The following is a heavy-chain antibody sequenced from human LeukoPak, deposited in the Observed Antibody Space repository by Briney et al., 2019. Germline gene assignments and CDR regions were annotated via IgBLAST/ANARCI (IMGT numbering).Heavy chain of an antibody. CDR2: IYPGDSDT. J-gene: IGHJ6*03. D-gene: IGHD2-8*01. V-gene: IGHV5-51*01. CDR1: GYSFTSYW. CDR3: ARQAQRGKYCTNGVCYSGYYYYYYMDV. Sequence: GESLKISCKGSGYSFTSYWIGWVRQMPGKGLEWMGIIYPGDSDTRYSPSFQGQVTISADKSISTAYLQWSSLKASDTAMYYCARQAQRGKYCTNGVCYSGYYYYYYMDVWGKGTTVTVSS.